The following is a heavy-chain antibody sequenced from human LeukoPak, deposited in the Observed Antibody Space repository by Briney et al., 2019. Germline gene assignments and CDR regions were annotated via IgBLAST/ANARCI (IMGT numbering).Heavy chain of an antibody. CDR2: ISSYNGNT. CDR3: ARVQLERSGEPFDY. J-gene: IGHJ4*02. V-gene: IGHV1-18*01. CDR1: GYTFTSDG. D-gene: IGHD1-1*01. Sequence: ASVKVSCKASGYTFTSDGISWVRQAPGQGLEWMGWISSYNGNTKYAEKLQGRVTMTTDTSTSTAYMELRSLRSDDTAVYYCARVQLERSGEPFDYWGQGTLVTVSS.